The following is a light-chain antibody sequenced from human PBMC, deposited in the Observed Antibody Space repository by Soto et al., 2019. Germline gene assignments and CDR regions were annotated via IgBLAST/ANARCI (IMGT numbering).Light chain of an antibody. CDR2: DAS. Sequence: EIVMTQSPSTLSVSPVERSALSCRASQSVSNKLAWYQQKPGQAPRLLIYDASNRATGIPVRFSGSGSGTEFTLTISSLQSEDCAVYYCLQYNNWPPWTFGQGTKVDIK. V-gene: IGKV3-15*01. CDR3: LQYNNWPPWT. CDR1: QSVSNK. J-gene: IGKJ1*01.